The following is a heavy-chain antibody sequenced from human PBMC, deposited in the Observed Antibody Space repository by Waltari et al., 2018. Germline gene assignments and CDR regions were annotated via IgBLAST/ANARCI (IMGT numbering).Heavy chain of an antibody. CDR3: ARVVVAATLMDAFDI. CDR1: GGTFSSYA. Sequence: QVQLVQSGAEVKKPGSSVKVSCKASGGTFSSYAISWVRQAPGQGLEWMGGIIPIFGTANYAQKFQGRVTSTADESTSTAYMELSSLRAEDTAVYYCARVVVAATLMDAFDIWGQGTMVTVSS. CDR2: IIPIFGTA. J-gene: IGHJ3*02. V-gene: IGHV1-69*13. D-gene: IGHD2-15*01.